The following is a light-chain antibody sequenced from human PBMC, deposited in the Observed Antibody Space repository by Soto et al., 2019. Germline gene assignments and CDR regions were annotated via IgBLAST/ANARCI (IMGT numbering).Light chain of an antibody. CDR1: ETVATN. CDR3: QQYFEWPPMT. V-gene: IGKV3-15*01. CDR2: GAS. J-gene: IGKJ1*01. Sequence: VMTQSPATLSVSPGERATLSCWASETVATNLAWYQQKPGQAPRLLISGASTRAAVISDRFRGSGSGTEFTLTISSLRSEDSAIYYCQQYFEWPPMTFGQGTKVEI.